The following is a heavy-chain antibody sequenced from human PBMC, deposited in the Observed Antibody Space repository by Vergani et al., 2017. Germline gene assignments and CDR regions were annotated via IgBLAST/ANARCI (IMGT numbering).Heavy chain of an antibody. V-gene: IGHV1-69*01. J-gene: IGHJ4*02. CDR3: ARDRSPIVATTGFDY. Sequence: QVQLVQSGAEVKKPGSSVKVSCKASGGTFSSYAISWVRQAPGQGLEWMGGIIPIFGTANFAQKFQGRVTITADESTSTAYMELSSLRSEDTAVYYCARDRSPIVATTGFDYWGQGTLVTVSS. D-gene: IGHD5-12*01. CDR1: GGTFSSYA. CDR2: IIPIFGTA.